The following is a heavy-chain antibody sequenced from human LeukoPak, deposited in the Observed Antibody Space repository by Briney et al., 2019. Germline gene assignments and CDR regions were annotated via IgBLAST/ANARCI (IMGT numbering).Heavy chain of an antibody. CDR2: ISSSSSYI. CDR3: ANGRSSGWYFDY. V-gene: IGHV3-21*01. Sequence: GGSLRLSCAASGFTFSSYSMTWVRQAPGKGLEWVSSISSSSSYIYYADSVKGRFTISRDNAKNSLYLQMNSLRAEDTAVYYCANGRSSGWYFDYWGQGTLVTVSS. J-gene: IGHJ4*02. D-gene: IGHD6-19*01. CDR1: GFTFSSYS.